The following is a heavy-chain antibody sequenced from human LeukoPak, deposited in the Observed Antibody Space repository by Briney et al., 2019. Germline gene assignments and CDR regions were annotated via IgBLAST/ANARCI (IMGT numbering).Heavy chain of an antibody. CDR3: ARLLGYCSGGSCYRPYYYYYMDV. Sequence: SETLSLTCAVYGGSFSGYYWSWIRQPPGKGLEWIGEINHSGSTNYNPSLKSRVTISVDTSKNQFSLKLSSVTAADTAVYYCARLLGYCSGGSCYRPYYYYYMDVWGKGTTVTVSS. D-gene: IGHD2-15*01. V-gene: IGHV4-34*01. CDR1: GGSFSGYY. J-gene: IGHJ6*03. CDR2: INHSGST.